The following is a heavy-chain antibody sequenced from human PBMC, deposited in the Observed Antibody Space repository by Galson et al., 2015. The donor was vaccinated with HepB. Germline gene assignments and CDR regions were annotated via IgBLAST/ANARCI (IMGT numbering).Heavy chain of an antibody. V-gene: IGHV1-2*02. CDR3: ARNWNPPRRYYYYYMDV. J-gene: IGHJ6*03. D-gene: IGHD1-1*01. CDR1: GYTFTDYY. CDR2: INPNSGGT. Sequence: SVKVSCKASGYTFTDYYIHWVRQAPGQGLEWMGWINPNSGGTNYAQKFQGRVTMTRDTPISTAYMELSRLRSDDTAVYYCARNWNPPRRYYYYYMDVWGKGTTVTVSS.